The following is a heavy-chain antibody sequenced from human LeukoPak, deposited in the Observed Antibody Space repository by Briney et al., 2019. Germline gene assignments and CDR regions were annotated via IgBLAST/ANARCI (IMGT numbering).Heavy chain of an antibody. D-gene: IGHD1-1*01. J-gene: IGHJ6*02. V-gene: IGHV3-66*01. CDR3: ARDGPTTSGTDYYGMDV. CDR2: IYSSGST. Sequence: PGGSLRLSCAASGFTVSSNYMSWVRQAPGKGLEWVSVIYSSGSTYYADSVKGRFTISRDNSKNTLYLQMNSLRAEDTAVYYCARDGPTTSGTDYYGMDVWGQGTTVTVSS. CDR1: GFTVSSNY.